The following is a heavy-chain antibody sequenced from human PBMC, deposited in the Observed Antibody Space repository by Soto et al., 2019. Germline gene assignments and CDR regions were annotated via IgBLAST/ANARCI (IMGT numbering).Heavy chain of an antibody. V-gene: IGHV4-31*03. D-gene: IGHD3-22*01. Sequence: SETLSLTCTVSGGSISSGGYYWSWIRQHPGKGLEWIGYIYYSGSTYYNPSLKSRVTISVDTSKNQFSLKLSSVTAADTAVYYCARGTYYYDSSGYLTKYYYYYGMDVWGQGTTVTVSS. CDR3: ARGTYYYDSSGYLTKYYYYYGMDV. CDR2: IYYSGST. J-gene: IGHJ6*02. CDR1: GGSISSGGYY.